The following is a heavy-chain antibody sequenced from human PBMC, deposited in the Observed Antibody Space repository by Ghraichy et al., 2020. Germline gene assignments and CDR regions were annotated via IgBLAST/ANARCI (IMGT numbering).Heavy chain of an antibody. CDR2: INQDGSVE. V-gene: IGHV3-7*01. CDR1: GFTFSRNW. CDR3: ARDDRHYTMDV. J-gene: IGHJ6*03. Sequence: GGSLRLSCVASGFTFSRNWVSWLRQAPGKGLEWVANINQDGSVEDYVDSVKGRFTVSRDNAKSALFLQMNSLRAEDTAVYYCARDDRHYTMDVWGKGTTVTVSS.